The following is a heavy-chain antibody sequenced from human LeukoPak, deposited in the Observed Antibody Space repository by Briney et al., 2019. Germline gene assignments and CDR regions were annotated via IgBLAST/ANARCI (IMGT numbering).Heavy chain of an antibody. Sequence: GEALKISCKGSGYSFTSYWIGWVRQMPGKGLEWMGIIYPGDSDTRYSPSFQVQVTTSADKSINTAYLQWSSLKASDTAMYYYARQGSYYGSGSYYLDTPASVQGSRDYWGQGTLVTVSS. J-gene: IGHJ4*02. D-gene: IGHD3-10*01. V-gene: IGHV5-51*01. CDR1: GYSFTSYW. CDR2: IYPGDSDT. CDR3: ARQGSYYGSGSYYLDTPASVQGSRDY.